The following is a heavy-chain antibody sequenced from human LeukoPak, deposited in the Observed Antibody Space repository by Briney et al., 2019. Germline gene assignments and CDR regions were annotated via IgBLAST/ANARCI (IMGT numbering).Heavy chain of an antibody. V-gene: IGHV1-3*01. Sequence: ASVKVSCKASGYTFTSYAMHWVRQAPGQRLEWMGWINAGNGNTKYSQEFQGRVTITRDTSASTAYMELSRLRSDDTAIYYCARNGAAPFDYWGQGPLVTVSS. CDR2: INAGNGNT. CDR1: GYTFTSYA. CDR3: ARNGAAPFDY. D-gene: IGHD6-25*01. J-gene: IGHJ4*02.